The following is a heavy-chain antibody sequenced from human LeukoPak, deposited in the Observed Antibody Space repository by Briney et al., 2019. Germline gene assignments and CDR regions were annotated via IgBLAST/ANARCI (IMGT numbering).Heavy chain of an antibody. CDR3: ARVRTTYGEDAFDI. CDR1: GGSISSYY. Sequence: SETLSLSCTVSGGSISSYYWSWIRQPPGKGLEWIGYIYYSGSTDYDPSLKSRVSFSVDTSKNQFSLKLNSVTAADTAVYYCARVRTTYGEDAFDIWGQGTMVTVSS. CDR2: IYYSGST. D-gene: IGHD4/OR15-4a*01. V-gene: IGHV4-59*01. J-gene: IGHJ3*02.